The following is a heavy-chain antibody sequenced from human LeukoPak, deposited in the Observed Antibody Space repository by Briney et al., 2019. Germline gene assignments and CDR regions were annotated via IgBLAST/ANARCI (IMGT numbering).Heavy chain of an antibody. V-gene: IGHV3-23*01. J-gene: IGHJ4*02. CDR3: AKRGAGSGGLHF. Sequence: GSLRLSCAASGFTFSIYAMTWVRQAPGKGLEWVSTFYETDKTDYADSVQGRFTISRDTSKNMLYLQMNSLRAEDTAIYYCAKRGAGSGGLHFWGQGTLVTVSS. D-gene: IGHD6-19*01. CDR1: GFTFSIYA. CDR2: FYETDKT.